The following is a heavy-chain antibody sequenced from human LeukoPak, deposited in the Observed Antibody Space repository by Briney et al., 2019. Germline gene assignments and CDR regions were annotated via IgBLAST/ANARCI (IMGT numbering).Heavy chain of an antibody. CDR1: GFTFSSYG. CDR3: TTGSTYGSGSYPFDY. V-gene: IGHV3-15*01. J-gene: IGHJ4*02. CDR2: IKSKTDGGTT. D-gene: IGHD3-10*01. Sequence: GGSLRLSCAASGFTFSSYGMHWVRQAPGKGLEWVGRIKSKTDGGTTDYAAPVKGRFTISRDDSKNTLYLQMNSLKTEDTAVYYCTTGSTYGSGSYPFDYWGQGTLVTVPS.